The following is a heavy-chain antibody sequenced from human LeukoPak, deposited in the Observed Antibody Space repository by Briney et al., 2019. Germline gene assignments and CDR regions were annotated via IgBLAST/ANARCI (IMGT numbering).Heavy chain of an antibody. V-gene: IGHV1-2*02. CDR1: GYTFTGYY. Sequence: ASVKVSCKASGYTFTGYYMHWVRQAPGQGLEWMGWINPNSGGTNYAQKFQGRVTMTRDTSISTAYMELSRLRSDDTAVYYCAREKSGYKKNDAFDIWGQGTKVTVSS. CDR2: INPNSGGT. J-gene: IGHJ3*02. D-gene: IGHD3-3*01. CDR3: AREKSGYKKNDAFDI.